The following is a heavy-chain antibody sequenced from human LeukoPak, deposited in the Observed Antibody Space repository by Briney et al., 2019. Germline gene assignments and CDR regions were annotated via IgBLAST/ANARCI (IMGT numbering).Heavy chain of an antibody. CDR3: ARVTRRYYYYMDV. V-gene: IGHV4-61*02. Sequence: NSSETLSLTCTVSGGSISSGSYYWSWIRQPAGKGLEYIGRIYTSGSPSYNPSLKSRVTISVDTSKNQFSLKLSSVTAADTAVYYCARVTRRYYYYMDVWGKGTTVTVSS. CDR1: GGSISSGSYY. CDR2: IYTSGSP. J-gene: IGHJ6*03.